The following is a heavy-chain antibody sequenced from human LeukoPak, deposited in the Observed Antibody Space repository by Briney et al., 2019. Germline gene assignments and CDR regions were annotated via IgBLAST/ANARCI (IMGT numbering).Heavy chain of an antibody. V-gene: IGHV1-18*01. D-gene: IGHD3-22*01. Sequence: VASVKVSCKASGYTFTSYGISWVRQAPGQGLEWMGWISAYNGNTNYAQKLQGRVTMTTDTSTSTAYMELRSLRSDDTAVCYCARDYGGYYDSSGYPPPGYWGQGTLVTVSS. CDR3: ARDYGGYYDSSGYPPPGY. J-gene: IGHJ4*02. CDR2: ISAYNGNT. CDR1: GYTFTSYG.